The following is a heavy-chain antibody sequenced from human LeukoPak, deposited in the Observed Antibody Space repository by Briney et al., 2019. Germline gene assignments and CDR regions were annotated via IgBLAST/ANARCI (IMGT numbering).Heavy chain of an antibody. J-gene: IGHJ4*02. CDR2: MNPKTGNT. Sequence: ASVKVSCKASGYTFTIYDINWVRQAPGQGLEWMGWMNPKTGNTGYAQNFQGRVSMTSNTSITTAYMELSSLRSEDTAVYYCARGLGSPVDQWGQGTLVTVSS. V-gene: IGHV1-8*01. CDR3: ARGLGSPVDQ. CDR1: GYTFTIYD. D-gene: IGHD2-2*01.